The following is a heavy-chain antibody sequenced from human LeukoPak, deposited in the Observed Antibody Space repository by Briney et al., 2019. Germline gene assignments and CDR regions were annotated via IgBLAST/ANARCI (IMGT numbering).Heavy chain of an antibody. J-gene: IGHJ4*02. D-gene: IGHD2-21*01. V-gene: IGHV3-74*01. CDR2: INPDGSTT. CDR1: GFTFSSVW. Sequence: GGSLRLSCAASGFTFSSVWMYWVRQAPGKGPQWVSIINPDGSTTGYADSVKGRFTISRDNAKNMLYSQMNNLRTEDTAMYICARGGDDYWGQGTLVTVSS. CDR3: ARGGDDY.